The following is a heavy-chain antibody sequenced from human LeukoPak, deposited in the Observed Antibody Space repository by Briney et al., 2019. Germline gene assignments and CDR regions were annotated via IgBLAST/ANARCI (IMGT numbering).Heavy chain of an antibody. CDR3: ARVGMVRGVIGWYFDY. V-gene: IGHV3-30*03. CDR1: GFTFSSYG. J-gene: IGHJ4*02. Sequence: PGGSLRLSCAASGFTFSSYGMHWVRQAPGKGLEWVAVISYDGSNKYYADSVKGRFTISRDNSKNTLYLQMNSLRAEDTAVYYCARVGMVRGVIGWYFDYWGQGTLVTVSS. CDR2: ISYDGSNK. D-gene: IGHD3-10*01.